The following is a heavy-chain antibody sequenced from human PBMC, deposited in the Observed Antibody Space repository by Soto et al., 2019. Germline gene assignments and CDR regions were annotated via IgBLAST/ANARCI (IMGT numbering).Heavy chain of an antibody. D-gene: IGHD3-22*01. CDR1: GGSSSSGNYY. V-gene: IGHV4-30-4*01. CDR3: GRTDSSGYYSDY. J-gene: IGHJ4*02. CDR2: IYYSGST. Sequence: PSETLSLTCTVSGGSSSSGNYYWSWIRQPPGKGLEWIGYIYYSGSTYYNPSLKSRVTISLDTSKNQFSLKLSSVTAADTAVYYCGRTDSSGYYSDYWGQGTLVTVSS.